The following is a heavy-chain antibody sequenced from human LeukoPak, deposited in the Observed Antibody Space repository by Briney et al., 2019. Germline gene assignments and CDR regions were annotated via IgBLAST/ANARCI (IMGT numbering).Heavy chain of an antibody. CDR3: ARHEEEITIFGVVSNDY. Sequence: SQTLSLTCTVSGGSISSGDYYWSWIRQPPGKGLEWIGYIYYSGSTYYNPSLKSRVTISVDTSKNQFSLKLSSVTAADTAVYYCARHEEEITIFGVVSNDYWGQGTLVTVSS. V-gene: IGHV4-30-4*08. J-gene: IGHJ4*02. CDR2: IYYSGST. D-gene: IGHD3-3*01. CDR1: GGSISSGDYY.